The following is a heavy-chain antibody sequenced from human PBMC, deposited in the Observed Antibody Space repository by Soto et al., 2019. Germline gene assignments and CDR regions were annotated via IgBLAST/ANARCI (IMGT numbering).Heavy chain of an antibody. Sequence: QVHLVQSGAEVKKPGASVTFPCKASGYTFSNYSMHWVRQAPGQGLEWVGIINPTGGGTTSAQNLQGRVTMTRDKSTSTVYMELKRLRSEDTAVYYCARGPKLTDFGDRGYYGMDVGGHGTTVTVSS. CDR1: GYTFSNYS. D-gene: IGHD4-17*01. CDR3: ARGPKLTDFGDRGYYGMDV. J-gene: IGHJ6*02. V-gene: IGHV1-46*01. CDR2: INPTGGGT.